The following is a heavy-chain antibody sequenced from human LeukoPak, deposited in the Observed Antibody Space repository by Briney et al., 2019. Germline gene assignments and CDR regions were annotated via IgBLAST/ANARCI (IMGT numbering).Heavy chain of an antibody. J-gene: IGHJ4*02. CDR3: AKDKGGYFDY. CDR1: GFTFSSYG. D-gene: IGHD3-16*01. Sequence: GGSLRLSCAASGFTFSSYGMHWVRQAPGKGLEWVAVISYDGSNKYYADSVKGRFTISRDNSKNTLYLQMNSLRAEDTAVYYCAKDKGGYFDYWGQGTLVTVSS. CDR2: ISYDGSNK. V-gene: IGHV3-30*18.